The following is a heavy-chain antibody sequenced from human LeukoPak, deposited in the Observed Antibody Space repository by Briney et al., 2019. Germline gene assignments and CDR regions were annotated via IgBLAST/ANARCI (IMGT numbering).Heavy chain of an antibody. V-gene: IGHV4-61*02. Sequence: SETLSLTCTVSGGSISSGSYYWSWIRQPAGKGLEWIGRIYTSGSTNYNPSLKSRVTISVDTSKNQFSLKLSSVTAADTAVYYCARGYYDSSGYSGDDYWGQGTLVTVSS. D-gene: IGHD3-22*01. CDR3: ARGYYDSSGYSGDDY. J-gene: IGHJ4*02. CDR2: IYTSGST. CDR1: GGSISSGSYY.